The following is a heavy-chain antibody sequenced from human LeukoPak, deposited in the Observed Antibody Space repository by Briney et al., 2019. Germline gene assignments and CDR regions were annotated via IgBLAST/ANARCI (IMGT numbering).Heavy chain of an antibody. D-gene: IGHD3-10*01. J-gene: IGHJ4*02. V-gene: IGHV1-69*05. CDR2: IIPIFGTA. CDR1: GGTFSSYA. Sequence: SVKVSCKASGGTFSSYAISWVRQAPGQGLEWMERIIPIFGTANYAQKFQGRVTITTDESTSTAYMELSSLRSEDTAVYYCARDSHGGSGSYYYFDYWGQGTLVTVSS. CDR3: ARDSHGGSGSYYYFDY.